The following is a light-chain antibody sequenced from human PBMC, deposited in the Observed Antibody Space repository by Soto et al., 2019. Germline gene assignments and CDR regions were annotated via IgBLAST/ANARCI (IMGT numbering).Light chain of an antibody. V-gene: IGKV3-15*01. CDR3: QHYKNWPPWT. J-gene: IGKJ1*01. CDR2: DAS. CDR1: QSVSSD. Sequence: EIVMTQSPATLSVSPGERATLSCRASQSVSSDLAWYQQKPGQAPRPLIYDASTRASGIPARFSGSGSGTEFTLTVSSLQSEDFGVYYCQHYKNWPPWTFGQGTKWIS.